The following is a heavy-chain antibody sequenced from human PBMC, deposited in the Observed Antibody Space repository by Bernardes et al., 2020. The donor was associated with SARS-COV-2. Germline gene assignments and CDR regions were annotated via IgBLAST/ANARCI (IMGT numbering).Heavy chain of an antibody. Sequence: SETLSLTCTVSGGSISSYYWSWIRQPAGKGLEWIGRIYTSGSTNYNPSLKSRVTMSVDTSKNQFSLKLSSVTAADTAVYYCARDRPEDYDFWSGYSVGAFDIWGQGTMVTVSS. D-gene: IGHD3-3*01. CDR2: IYTSGST. CDR1: GGSISSYY. CDR3: ARDRPEDYDFWSGYSVGAFDI. J-gene: IGHJ3*02. V-gene: IGHV4-4*07.